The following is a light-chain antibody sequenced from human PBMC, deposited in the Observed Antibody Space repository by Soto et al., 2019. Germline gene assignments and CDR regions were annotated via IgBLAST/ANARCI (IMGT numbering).Light chain of an antibody. CDR3: QQYGSSPPFT. CDR1: QSVSSRY. CDR2: GAS. J-gene: IGKJ2*01. Sequence: EIVLTQSPGTLSLSPGERATLSCRASQSVSSRYLAWYQQKPGQAPRLLMYGASNRATGIADRFSGSGSGTDFTLTISRLEPEDFAVYFCQQYGSSPPFTFGQGTKVEIK. V-gene: IGKV3-20*01.